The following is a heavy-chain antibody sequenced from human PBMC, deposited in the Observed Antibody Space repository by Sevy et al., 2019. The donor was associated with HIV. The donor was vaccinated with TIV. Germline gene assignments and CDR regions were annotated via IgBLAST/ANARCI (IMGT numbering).Heavy chain of an antibody. CDR2: IYYSGIT. CDR3: AREAGYNFGFDS. Sequence: SHTLSLTCTVSGGSIRSGGYYWAWIRQHPGKGLEWIGFIYYSGITYYNPSLKSRLTISIDTSKNEFSLRLTSVTAADTAMYYCAREAGYNFGFDSWGQGTLVTVSS. J-gene: IGHJ4*02. CDR1: GGSIRSGGYY. D-gene: IGHD1-1*01. V-gene: IGHV4-31*03.